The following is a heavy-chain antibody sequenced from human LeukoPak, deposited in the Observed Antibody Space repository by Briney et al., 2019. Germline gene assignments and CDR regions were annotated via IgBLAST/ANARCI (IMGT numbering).Heavy chain of an antibody. D-gene: IGHD1-7*01. J-gene: IGHJ6*03. CDR3: AKRRGLELTYYYHMDV. CDR1: GFTFGSYA. Sequence: PGGSLRLSCAASGFTFGSYAMHWVRQAPGKGLEWVAVISYDGSNKYYADSVKGRFTISRDNSKNTLYLQMNSLRAEDTAVYYCAKRRGLELTYYYHMDVWGKGTTVTVSS. CDR2: ISYDGSNK. V-gene: IGHV3-30*04.